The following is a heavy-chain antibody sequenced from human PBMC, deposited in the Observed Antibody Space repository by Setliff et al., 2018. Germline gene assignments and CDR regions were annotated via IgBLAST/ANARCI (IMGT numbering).Heavy chain of an antibody. V-gene: IGHV4-39*01. D-gene: IGHD3-3*01. CDR1: GVDVIERLYY. Sequence: SETLSLTCSATGVDVIERLYYWSWVRQSPGKGLEWIGTRYYTGTTFYNPSLESRVAVSLDASEKKFSLNLRSVTTADTAVYYCARHFYPPDFFAHWGQGLLVTVSS. CDR2: RYYTGTT. CDR3: ARHFYPPDFFAH. J-gene: IGHJ4*02.